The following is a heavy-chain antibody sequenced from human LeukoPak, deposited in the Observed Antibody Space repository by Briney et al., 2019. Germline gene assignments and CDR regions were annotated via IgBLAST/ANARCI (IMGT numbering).Heavy chain of an antibody. V-gene: IGHV3-48*04. CDR3: ARDASPGRTVTTSQYYYYYYYMDV. CDR2: ISSSSRTI. Sequence: GGSQRLSCAVSGFTFSTYAMNWVRQAPGKGLEWVSYISSSSRTIHYADSVKGRFTISRDNAKNSLYLQMNSLRAEDTAVYYCARDASPGRTVTTSQYYYYYYYMDVWGKGTTVTVSS. J-gene: IGHJ6*03. CDR1: GFTFSTYA. D-gene: IGHD4-17*01.